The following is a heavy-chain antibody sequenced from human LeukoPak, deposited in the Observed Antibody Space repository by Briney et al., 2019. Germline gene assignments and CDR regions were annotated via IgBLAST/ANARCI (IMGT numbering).Heavy chain of an antibody. CDR2: INPNSGGT. V-gene: IGHV1-2*02. D-gene: IGHD1-26*01. CDR1: GYTFTGYY. CDR3: ARKTGRVEWELLFDP. J-gene: IGHJ5*02. Sequence: GASVKVSCKASGYTFTGYYMHWVRQAPGQGLEWMGWINPNSGGTNYAQKFRGRVTMTRDTSISTAYMEPSRLRSDDTAVYYCARKTGRVEWELLFDPWGQGTLVTVSS.